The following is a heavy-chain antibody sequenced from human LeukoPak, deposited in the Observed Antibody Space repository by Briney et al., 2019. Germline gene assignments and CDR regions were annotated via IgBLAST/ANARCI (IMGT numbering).Heavy chain of an antibody. CDR1: GLPVSSNH. CDR2: FYCGGST. J-gene: IGHJ4*02. V-gene: IGHV3-53*04. D-gene: IGHD3-22*01. CDR3: ARVLRGHGSRGFDY. Sequence: PGGSLTLSCAASGLPVSSNHVSWARQARGGGREWVPVFYCGGSTHSADSVKGRFTISRHNSKNTLYLQMNSLRGEDTAVYYCARVLRGHGSRGFDYWGQGTLVSVSS.